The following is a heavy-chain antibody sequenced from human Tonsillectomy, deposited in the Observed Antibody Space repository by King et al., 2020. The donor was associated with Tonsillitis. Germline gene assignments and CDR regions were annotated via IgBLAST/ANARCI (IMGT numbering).Heavy chain of an antibody. Sequence: VQLVESGGGVVQPGGSLRLSCAASGFTFNAHDIHWVRQAPGKGLEWVAFIPYDGSDNSYAGSVKGRFAISRDNSKNTAYLQMNSLRAEGTAQYYCAGKGGDQTHRGAHIYCFDFWGQGTQATVSS. D-gene: IGHD3-10*01. CDR3: AGKGGDQTHRGAHIYCFDF. CDR1: GFTFNAHD. CDR2: IPYDGSDN. V-gene: IGHV3-30*02. J-gene: IGHJ4*02.